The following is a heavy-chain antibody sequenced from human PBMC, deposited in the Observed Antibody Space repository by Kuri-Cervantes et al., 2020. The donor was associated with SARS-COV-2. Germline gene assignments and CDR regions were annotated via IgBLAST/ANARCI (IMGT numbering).Heavy chain of an antibody. CDR1: GYTFTSYG. CDR3: ARGTPPGGYSYGYTRKYYYYGMDV. Sequence: APVKVSCKASGYTFTSYGISWVRQAPGQGLEWMGWISAYNGNTNYAQKLQGRVTMTTDTSTSTAYMELRSLRSDDTAVYYCARGTPPGGYSYGYTRKYYYYGMDVWGQGTTVTVSS. CDR2: ISAYNGNT. D-gene: IGHD5-18*01. V-gene: IGHV1-18*01. J-gene: IGHJ6*02.